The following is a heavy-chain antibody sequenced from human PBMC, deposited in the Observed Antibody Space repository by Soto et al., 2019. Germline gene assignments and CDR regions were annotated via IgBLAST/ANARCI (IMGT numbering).Heavy chain of an antibody. Sequence: GGSLRLSCAASGFTFSSYGMHWVRQAPGKGLEWVAVISYDGSNKYYADSVKGRFTISRDNSKNTLYLQMNSLRAEDTAVYYCAKLPHYGDYADYWAQGTPVTVSS. CDR1: GFTFSSYG. J-gene: IGHJ4*02. CDR2: ISYDGSNK. D-gene: IGHD4-17*01. CDR3: AKLPHYGDYADY. V-gene: IGHV3-30*18.